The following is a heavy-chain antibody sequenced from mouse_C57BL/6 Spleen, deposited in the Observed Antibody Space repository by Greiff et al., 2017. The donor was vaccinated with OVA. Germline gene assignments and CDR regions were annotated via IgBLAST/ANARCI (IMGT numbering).Heavy chain of an antibody. D-gene: IGHD1-1*01. J-gene: IGHJ1*03. V-gene: IGHV7-3*01. Sequence: EVQGVESGGGLVQPGGFLSLSCAASGFTFTDYYMSWVRQPPGKALEWLGFIRNKANGYTTEYSASVKGRFTISRDNSQSILYLQMNALRAEDSATYYCASPHYYGSDWYFDVWGTGTTVTVSS. CDR2: IRNKANGYTT. CDR3: ASPHYYGSDWYFDV. CDR1: GFTFTDYY.